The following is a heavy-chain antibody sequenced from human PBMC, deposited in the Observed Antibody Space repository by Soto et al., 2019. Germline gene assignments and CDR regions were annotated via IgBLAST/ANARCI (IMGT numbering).Heavy chain of an antibody. CDR3: ARMGDYGDYVFYYYCGMDV. Sequence: SETLSLTCAVSGYSISSGYYWGWIRQPPGKGLEWIGSIYHSGSTYYNPSLKSRVTISVDTSKNQFSLKLSSVTAADTAVYYCARMGDYGDYVFYYYCGMDVWGQGTTVTVSS. CDR1: GYSISSGYY. J-gene: IGHJ6*02. V-gene: IGHV4-38-2*01. D-gene: IGHD4-17*01. CDR2: IYHSGST.